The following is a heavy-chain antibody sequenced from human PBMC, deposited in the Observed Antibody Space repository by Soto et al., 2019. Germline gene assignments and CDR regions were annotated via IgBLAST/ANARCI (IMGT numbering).Heavy chain of an antibody. Sequence: AGGSLRLSCSASGFMLNSFTMNWVRQAPGKGLEWVSYIDATSGALNYSDSVKGRFIISRDNAKNSLYLQMNSLRDEDTAIYYCARESVVRGPNPRTSLYYYIMDVWGQGTTVTVSS. CDR1: GFMLNSFT. CDR2: IDATSGAL. D-gene: IGHD3-10*01. V-gene: IGHV3-48*02. J-gene: IGHJ6*02. CDR3: ARESVVRGPNPRTSLYYYIMDV.